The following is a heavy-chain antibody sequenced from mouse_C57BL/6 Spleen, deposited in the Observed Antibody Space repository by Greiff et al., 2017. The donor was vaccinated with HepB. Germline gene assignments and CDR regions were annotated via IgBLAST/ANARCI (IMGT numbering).Heavy chain of an antibody. CDR2: IDPATGGT. V-gene: IGHV1-15*01. D-gene: IGHD2-3*01. CDR1: GYTFTDYE. Sequence: VQLQQSGAELVRPGASVTLSCKASGYTFTDYEMHWVKQTPVHGLEWIGAIDPATGGTAYNQKFKGKAILTADKSSSTAYMELRSLTSEDSAVYYCTRNGYYPYYFDYWGQGTTLTVSS. J-gene: IGHJ2*01. CDR3: TRNGYYPYYFDY.